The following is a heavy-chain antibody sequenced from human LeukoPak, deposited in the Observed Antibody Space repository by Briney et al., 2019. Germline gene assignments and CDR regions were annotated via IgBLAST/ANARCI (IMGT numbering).Heavy chain of an antibody. Sequence: VASVKVSCKASGYTFTDYYIHWVRQAPGQGLEWMGWINPNTGGTKYGQNFQGRVTMTKDTSISTAYMEMSSLRSDDTAVYYCARGELELRGYYYYYYMDVWGKGTTVTVSS. CDR2: INPNTGGT. CDR1: GYTFTDYY. CDR3: ARGELELRGYYYYYYMDV. J-gene: IGHJ6*03. V-gene: IGHV1-2*02. D-gene: IGHD1-7*01.